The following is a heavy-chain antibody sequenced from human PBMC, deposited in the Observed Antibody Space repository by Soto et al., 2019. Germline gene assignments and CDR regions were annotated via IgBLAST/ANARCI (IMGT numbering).Heavy chain of an antibody. Sequence: EVQLVESGGALVQPGGSLRLSCAASGFTFTNAWMNWVRQAPGKGLECVGRIRTVSEGGTTADAASVKDRFIILREDARHTLYPQMNRLKTELTGVNFCCTAGGPLDDYWGRGTLVTV. CDR1: GFTFTNAW. D-gene: IGHD3-3*01. CDR2: IRTVSEGGTT. CDR3: CTAGGPLDDY. V-gene: IGHV3-15*07. J-gene: IGHJ4*02.